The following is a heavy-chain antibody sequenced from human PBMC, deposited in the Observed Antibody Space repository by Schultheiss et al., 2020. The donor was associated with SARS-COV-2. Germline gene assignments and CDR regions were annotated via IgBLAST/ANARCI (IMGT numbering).Heavy chain of an antibody. CDR3: AKAFYITFPDY. V-gene: IGHV3-23*01. D-gene: IGHD1-14*01. CDR1: GFTFSSHA. Sequence: GGSLRLSCAASGFTFSSHAMPWVRQAPGKGLEWDSAITWNSDRIDYADSVKGRLTISRDNSKNTLYLQMNSLRAEDTALYYCAKAFYITFPDYWGQGTLVTVSS. J-gene: IGHJ4*02. CDR2: ITWNSDRI.